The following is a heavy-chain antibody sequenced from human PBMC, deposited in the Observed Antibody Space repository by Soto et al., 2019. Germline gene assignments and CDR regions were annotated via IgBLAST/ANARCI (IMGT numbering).Heavy chain of an antibody. CDR1: GYTFTSYD. Sequence: ASVKVSCKASGYTFTSYDINWVRQATGQGLEWMGWMNPNSGNTGYAQKFQGRVTMTRNTSISTAYMELSSLRSEDTAVCYCARSSEDYCYMDAWGKGTPVTV. CDR2: MNPNSGNT. J-gene: IGHJ6*03. V-gene: IGHV1-8*01. CDR3: ARSSEDYCYMDA.